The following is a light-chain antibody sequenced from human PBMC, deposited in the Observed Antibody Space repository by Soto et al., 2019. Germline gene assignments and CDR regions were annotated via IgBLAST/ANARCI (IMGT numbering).Light chain of an antibody. CDR2: ASS. CDR1: QCISNY. V-gene: IGKV1-27*01. CDR3: QKYNSAPWT. Sequence: IQWTQSPSSLSSSEGDRVTITCRASQCISNYLAWYQQKPGKGPKLLIYASSTLQSGVPSRFSGSGSGTDFTLTISSLQPEDVATYYCQKYNSAPWTFGQGTKVDIK. J-gene: IGKJ1*01.